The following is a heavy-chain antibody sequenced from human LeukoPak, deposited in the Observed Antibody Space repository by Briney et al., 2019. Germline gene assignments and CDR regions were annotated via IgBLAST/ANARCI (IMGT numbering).Heavy chain of an antibody. Sequence: SGRSLRLSCAASGFTFSNYNMNWVRQAPGKGLEWVSSITTSSSYIYYADSVKGRFTISRDNAKNSLYLQMNSLRAEDTAVYYCARDLVQLWSKDYWGQGTLVTVSS. CDR2: ITTSSSYI. V-gene: IGHV3-21*01. J-gene: IGHJ4*02. CDR1: GFTFSNYN. D-gene: IGHD5-18*01. CDR3: ARDLVQLWSKDY.